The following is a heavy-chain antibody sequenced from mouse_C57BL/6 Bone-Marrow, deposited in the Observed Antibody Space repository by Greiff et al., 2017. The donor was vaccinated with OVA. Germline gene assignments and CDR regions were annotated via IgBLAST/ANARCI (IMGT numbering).Heavy chain of an antibody. CDR3: ARGGYYGSSYTPWFAY. D-gene: IGHD1-1*01. CDR2: ISSGGSYT. V-gene: IGHV5-6*01. J-gene: IGHJ3*01. Sequence: EVMLVESGGDLVKPGGSLKLSCADSGFTFSSYGMSWVRQTLDKRLVWVATISSGGSYTYYPDSVTGRFTISSDNAKNTLYLQMSSLKSEDTAMYYCARGGYYGSSYTPWFAYWGQGTLVTVSA. CDR1: GFTFSSYG.